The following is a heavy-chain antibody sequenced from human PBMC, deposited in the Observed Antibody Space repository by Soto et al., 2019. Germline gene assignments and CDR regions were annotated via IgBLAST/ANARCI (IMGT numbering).Heavy chain of an antibody. J-gene: IGHJ6*02. CDR1: GGTFSSYA. CDR2: IIPIFGTA. Sequence: QVQLVQSGAEVKKPGSSVKVSCKASGGTFSSYAISWVRQAHGHGLEWMGGIIPIFGTANYAQTFQGRVTITADESTSTDYMELSSLRSEDTAGYYWARESSSSGDYYYYGMDVWGQGTTVTVSS. V-gene: IGHV1-69*01. CDR3: ARESSSSGDYYYYGMDV. D-gene: IGHD6-13*01.